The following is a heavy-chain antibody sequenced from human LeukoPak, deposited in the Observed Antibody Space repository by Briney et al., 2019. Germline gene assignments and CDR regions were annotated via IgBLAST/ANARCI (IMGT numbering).Heavy chain of an antibody. CDR2: IYYSGST. CDR1: GGSISSYY. V-gene: IGHV4-59*01. D-gene: IGHD1-26*01. J-gene: IGHJ6*02. CDR3: ARDGGSFSYNMDV. Sequence: SETLSLTCTVSGGSISSYYWSWIRQPPGKGLEWIGYIYYSGSTNYNPSLKSRVTISVDTSKNQFSLKLSSVTAEDTAVYFCARDGGSFSYNMDVWGQGTTVTVSS.